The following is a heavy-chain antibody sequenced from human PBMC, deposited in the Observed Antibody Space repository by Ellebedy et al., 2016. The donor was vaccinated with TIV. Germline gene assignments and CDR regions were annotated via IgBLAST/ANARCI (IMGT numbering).Heavy chain of an antibody. CDR3: ARQSFSSGQGVVDY. V-gene: IGHV3-11*01. Sequence: GESLKISXAASGFTFSDYYMSWIRQAPGKGLEWVSYISSSGSTIYYADSVKGRFTISRDNAKNSLYLQMNSLRAEDTAVYYCARQSFSSGQGVVDYWGQGTLVTVSS. CDR2: ISSSGSTI. J-gene: IGHJ4*02. CDR1: GFTFSDYY. D-gene: IGHD6-19*01.